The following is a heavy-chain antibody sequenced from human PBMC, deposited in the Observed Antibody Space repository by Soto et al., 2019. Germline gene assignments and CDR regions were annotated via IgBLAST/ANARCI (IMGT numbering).Heavy chain of an antibody. D-gene: IGHD6-13*01. Sequence: GASVKVSCKASGGTFSSYAISWVRQAPGQGLEWMGGIIPIFGTANYAQKFQGRVTITADESTSTAYMELSSLRSEDTAVYYCARQVGYPGAFDIWGQGTMVTVS. CDR2: IIPIFGTA. CDR1: GGTFSSYA. J-gene: IGHJ3*02. CDR3: ARQVGYPGAFDI. V-gene: IGHV1-69*13.